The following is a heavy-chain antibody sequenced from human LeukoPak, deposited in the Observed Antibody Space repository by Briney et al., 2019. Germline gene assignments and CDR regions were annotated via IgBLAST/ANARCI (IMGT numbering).Heavy chain of an antibody. Sequence: PSETLSLTCTVSGGSISSSSYYWGWIRQPPGEGLEWIGSIYYSGSTYYNPSLKSRVTISVDTSKNQFSLKLSSVTAADTAVYYCARVGGIAAATYYYYYYMDVWGKGTTVTISS. CDR3: ARVGGIAAATYYYYYYMDV. J-gene: IGHJ6*03. CDR1: GGSISSSSYY. V-gene: IGHV4-39*07. CDR2: IYYSGST. D-gene: IGHD6-13*01.